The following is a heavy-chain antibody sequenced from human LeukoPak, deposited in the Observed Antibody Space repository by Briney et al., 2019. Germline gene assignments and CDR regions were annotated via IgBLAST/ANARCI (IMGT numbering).Heavy chain of an antibody. J-gene: IGHJ6*03. CDR3: AAGYYDSSGLRYYYMDV. V-gene: IGHV1-58*02. D-gene: IGHD3-22*01. CDR2: IVVGSGNT. CDR1: GFTFTSSA. Sequence: AASVKVSCKAPGFTFTSSAMQWVRQARGQRLEWIGWIVVGSGNTNYAQKFQERVTITRDMSTSTAYMELSSLRSEDTAVYYCAAGYYDSSGLRYYYMDVWGKGTTVTVSS.